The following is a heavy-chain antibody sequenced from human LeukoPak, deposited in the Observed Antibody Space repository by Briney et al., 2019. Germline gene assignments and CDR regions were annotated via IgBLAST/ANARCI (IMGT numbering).Heavy chain of an antibody. CDR3: ARTHCSGGSCYSFDY. V-gene: IGHV4-59*01. J-gene: IGHJ4*02. CDR2: IYYSGST. D-gene: IGHD2-15*01. Sequence: SETLSLTCTVSGGSISSYYWSWLRQPPGKGLEWIGYIYYSGSTNYNPSLKSRVTISVDTSKNQFSLKLSSVTAADTAVYYCARTHCSGGSCYSFDYWGQGTLVTVSS. CDR1: GGSISSYY.